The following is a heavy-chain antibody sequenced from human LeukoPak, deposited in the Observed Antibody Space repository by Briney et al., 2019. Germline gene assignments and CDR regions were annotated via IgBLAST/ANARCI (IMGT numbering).Heavy chain of an antibody. D-gene: IGHD4/OR15-4a*01. CDR1: GFTFSSYS. Sequence: GGSLRLSCAASGFTFSSYSMSWVRQAPGKGLEWVSYISSSSSTIYYADSVKGRFTISRDNAKNSLYLQMNSLRAEDTAVYYCASLTTSDGDYYYMDVWGKGTTVTVSS. CDR3: ASLTTSDGDYYYMDV. CDR2: ISSSSSTI. J-gene: IGHJ6*03. V-gene: IGHV3-48*01.